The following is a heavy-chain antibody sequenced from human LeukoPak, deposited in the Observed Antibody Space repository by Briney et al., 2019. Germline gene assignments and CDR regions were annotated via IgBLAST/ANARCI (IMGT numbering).Heavy chain of an antibody. D-gene: IGHD4-23*01. Sequence: PGGSLRLSCAASGFTFSSYSMNWVRQAPGKGLEWVSSISSSSSYIYYADSVKGRFTISRDNAKNTLYLQMNTLRAEDTAVYYCARESPYGGNYASDTWGQGTRVTVSS. CDR1: GFTFSSYS. J-gene: IGHJ3*02. CDR2: ISSSSSYI. CDR3: ARESPYGGNYASDT. V-gene: IGHV3-21*01.